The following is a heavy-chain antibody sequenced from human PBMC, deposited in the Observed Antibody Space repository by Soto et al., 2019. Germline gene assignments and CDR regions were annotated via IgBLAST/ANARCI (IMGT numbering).Heavy chain of an antibody. CDR3: ARCYCSVGSCYSCSHFDL. Sequence: VQLEQSGAEVKKPGASVRVSCKASGYSFNDYGMSWVRQAPGQGLEWMGWIGPYEGVTNHAQTFQGRVTMTVDTSTTTADMELRRLRSDDTAIYYCARCYCSVGSCYSCSHFDLWGPGTLVTVTA. J-gene: IGHJ2*01. V-gene: IGHV1-18*01. CDR1: GYSFNDYG. D-gene: IGHD2-15*01. CDR2: IGPYEGVT.